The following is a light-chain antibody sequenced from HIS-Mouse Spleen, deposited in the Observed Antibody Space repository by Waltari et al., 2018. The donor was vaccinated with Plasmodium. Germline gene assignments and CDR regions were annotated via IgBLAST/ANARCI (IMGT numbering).Light chain of an antibody. Sequence: QSALTQPPSVSGSPGQSVTISCTGTSSAVGGYNYVSWYQQHPGKAPKLMIYDVSKRPAGVPDRFSGSKSGNTASLTISGLQAEDEADYYCCSYAGSYTDVFGSGTKVTVL. J-gene: IGLJ1*01. CDR3: CSYAGSYTDV. CDR1: SSAVGGYNY. V-gene: IGLV2-11*01. CDR2: DVS.